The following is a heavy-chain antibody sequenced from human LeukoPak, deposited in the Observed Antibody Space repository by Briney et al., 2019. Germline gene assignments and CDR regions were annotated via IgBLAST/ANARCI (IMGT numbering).Heavy chain of an antibody. D-gene: IGHD5-12*01. Sequence: SETLSLTCTVSGGSISSGSYYWSWIRQPAGKGLEWIGRIYTSGSTYYSPSLKSRLTISVDTSKNQFSLKLNSVTAADTAVYYCATDSGYDSGNRFDPWGQGTLVTVSS. CDR1: GGSISSGSYY. CDR3: ATDSGYDSGNRFDP. J-gene: IGHJ5*02. V-gene: IGHV4-61*02. CDR2: IYTSGST.